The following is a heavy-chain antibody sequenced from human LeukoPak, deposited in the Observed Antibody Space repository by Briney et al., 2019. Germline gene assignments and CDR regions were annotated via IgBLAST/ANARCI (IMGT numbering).Heavy chain of an antibody. D-gene: IGHD3-16*01. CDR1: GGTFNSYA. J-gene: IGHJ5*02. CDR2: IIPIFGTA. CDR3: ARAGEDDYVWGSRWFDP. Sequence: ASVKVSCKASGGTFNSYAISWVRQAPGQGLEWMGGIIPIFGTANYAQKVQGRVTITTDESTTTAYMELSSLRSEDTAVYYCARAGEDDYVWGSRWFDPWGQGTLVTVSS. V-gene: IGHV1-69*05.